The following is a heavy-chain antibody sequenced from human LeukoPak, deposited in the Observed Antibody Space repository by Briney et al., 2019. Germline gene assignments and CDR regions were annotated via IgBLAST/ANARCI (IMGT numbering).Heavy chain of an antibody. CDR3: ANNREGIAAGFNWLDP. V-gene: IGHV4-38-2*01. CDR1: GFTFSSYA. Sequence: ESLRLSCAASGFTFSSYAMSWVRQPPGKGLEWIGSIYYSGSTYYNPSLKSRVTISVDTSKNQFSLSLRSVTAADTAVYYCANNREGIAAGFNWLDPWGQGTLVTVSS. CDR2: IYYSGST. J-gene: IGHJ5*02. D-gene: IGHD6-13*01.